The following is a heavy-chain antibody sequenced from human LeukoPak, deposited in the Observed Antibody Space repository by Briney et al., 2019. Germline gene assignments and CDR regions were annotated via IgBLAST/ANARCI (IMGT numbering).Heavy chain of an antibody. D-gene: IGHD2-2*01. J-gene: IGHJ2*01. CDR1: GFTFTSHD. CDR2: IGIAGET. CDR3: ARANLGVEDWYFDL. Sequence: GGSLRLSCAAVGFTFTSHDMTWVRQPPGKGLEWVSGIGIAGETFYAGSVEGRFTISRENGKTSLDLQMNSLRVGDTAVYYCARANLGVEDWYFDLWGRGTLVTVSS. V-gene: IGHV3-13*01.